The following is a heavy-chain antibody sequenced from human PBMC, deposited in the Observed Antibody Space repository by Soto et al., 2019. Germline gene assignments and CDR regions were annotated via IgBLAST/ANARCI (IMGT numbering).Heavy chain of an antibody. V-gene: IGHV3-15*01. J-gene: IGHJ6*03. CDR1: GFTFSNAW. CDR3: TTLDGDKYYYYYMDV. Sequence: EVQLVESGGGLVKPGGSLRLSCAASGFTFSNAWMSWVRQAPGKGLEWVGRIKSKTDGGTTDYAAPVKGRFTISRDDSKHTLYLQMHSLKTEDTAVYYCTTLDGDKYYYYYMDVWGKGTTVTVSS. D-gene: IGHD4-17*01. CDR2: IKSKTDGGTT.